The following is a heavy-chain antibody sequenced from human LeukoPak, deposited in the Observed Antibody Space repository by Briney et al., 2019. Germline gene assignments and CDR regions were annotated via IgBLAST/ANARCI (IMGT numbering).Heavy chain of an antibody. Sequence: SETLSLTCTVSGGSISSYYWSWIRQPPGKGLEWIGYIYYSGSTNYNPSLKSRVTISVDTSKNQFSLKLSSVTAADTAVYYCARALTYYDIFTGYPSPYYYYYGMDVWGQGTTVTVSS. CDR2: IYYSGST. V-gene: IGHV4-59*01. J-gene: IGHJ6*02. CDR3: ARALTYYDIFTGYPSPYYYYYGMDV. D-gene: IGHD3-9*01. CDR1: GGSISSYY.